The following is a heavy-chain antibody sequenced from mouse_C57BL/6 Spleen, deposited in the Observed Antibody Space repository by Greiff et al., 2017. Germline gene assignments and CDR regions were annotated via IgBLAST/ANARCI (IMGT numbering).Heavy chain of an antibody. V-gene: IGHV2-5*01. CDR1: GFSLTSYG. Sequence: VQLQQSGPGLVQPSQSLSITCTVSGFSLTSYGVHWVRQSPGKGLEWLGVIWRGGSTDYNAAFMSRLSITKDNSKSQVFFKMNSLQADDTAIYYCAERDYGPYYAMDYWGQGTSVTVSS. CDR2: IWRGGST. CDR3: AERDYGPYYAMDY. J-gene: IGHJ4*01. D-gene: IGHD1-2*01.